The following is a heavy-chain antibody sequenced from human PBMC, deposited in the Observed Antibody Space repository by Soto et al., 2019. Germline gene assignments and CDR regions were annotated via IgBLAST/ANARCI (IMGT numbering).Heavy chain of an antibody. Sequence: SGESLKISCKGSGYSFTSYWISWVRQMPGKGLEWMGRIDPSDSYTNYSPSFQGHVTISADKSISTAYLQWSSLKASDTAMYCCASAQYSSSSEYYYYYGMDVWGQGTTVTVSS. CDR3: ASAQYSSSSEYYYYYGMDV. D-gene: IGHD6-6*01. V-gene: IGHV5-10-1*01. J-gene: IGHJ6*02. CDR2: IDPSDSYT. CDR1: GYSFTSYW.